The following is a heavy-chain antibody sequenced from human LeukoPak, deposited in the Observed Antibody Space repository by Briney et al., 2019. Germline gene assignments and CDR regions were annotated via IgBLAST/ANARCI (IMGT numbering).Heavy chain of an antibody. D-gene: IGHD4-11*01. J-gene: IGHJ4*02. V-gene: IGHV3-48*01. CDR3: AREYDSRARFDS. Sequence: TGGSLRLSCAGSGDSFISHTMIWVRQAPGKGLEWISSIGYGGSPIHYADSVKGRFGISRDDATTSLYLHMNSLRAEDTAFYYCAREYDSRARFDSWGQGILVTVSS. CDR1: GDSFISHT. CDR2: IGYGGSPI.